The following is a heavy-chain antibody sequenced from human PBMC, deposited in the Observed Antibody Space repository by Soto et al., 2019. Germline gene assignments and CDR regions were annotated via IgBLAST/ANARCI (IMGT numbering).Heavy chain of an antibody. V-gene: IGHV4-39*01. J-gene: IGHJ4*02. CDR2: MSYSRST. CDR3: ASHLRPTNGGGGYFDY. Sequence: SETLSLTCFVSGGSISSNNYYWGWIRQPPGKGLEWIGSMSYSRSTYYNPSLKSRVTISVDTSKNQFSLKLTSVTAADTAVYYCASHLRPTNGGGGYFDYGGQGPLVTVSS. D-gene: IGHD3-16*01. CDR1: GGSISSNNYY.